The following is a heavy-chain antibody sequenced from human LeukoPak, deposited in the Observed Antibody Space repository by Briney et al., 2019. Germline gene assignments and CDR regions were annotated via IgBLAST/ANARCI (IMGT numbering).Heavy chain of an antibody. J-gene: IGHJ3*01. CDR1: AFSFSKFA. Sequence: GGSLRLYCAASAFSFSKFALIWVRQAPGKGLEWVSAITANGGYTLYADAVKGRFTVSRDNSKNTLYLQINSLRPEDTAMYYCAKDPNGDYIGAFDFWGQGTMVTVSS. CDR3: AKDPNGDYIGAFDF. D-gene: IGHD4-17*01. CDR2: ITANGGYT. V-gene: IGHV3-23*01.